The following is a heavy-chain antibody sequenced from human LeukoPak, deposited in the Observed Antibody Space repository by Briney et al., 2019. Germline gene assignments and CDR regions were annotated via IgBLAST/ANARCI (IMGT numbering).Heavy chain of an antibody. CDR2: ISAYNGNT. V-gene: IGHV1-18*01. D-gene: IGHD3-22*01. CDR3: ARSSYYDSSGGNQFGYGY. CDR1: GYTFTIYG. J-gene: IGHJ4*02. Sequence: ASVKVSFKASGYTFTIYGISWVRQAPGQGLEWMGWISAYNGNTNYAQKLQGRVTMTTDTSTSTAYMELRSLRSDDTAVYYCARSSYYDSSGGNQFGYGYWGQGTLVTVSS.